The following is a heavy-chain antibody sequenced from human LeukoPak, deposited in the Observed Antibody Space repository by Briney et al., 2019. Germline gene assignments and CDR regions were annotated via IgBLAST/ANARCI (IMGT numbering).Heavy chain of an antibody. CDR1: GGSISSGGYY. CDR2: IYYSGST. D-gene: IGHD2-8*01. CDR3: ARVGLGVWFDP. V-gene: IGHV4-61*08. J-gene: IGHJ5*02. Sequence: SETLSLTCTVSGGSISSGGYYWSWIRQHPGKGLEWIGYIYYSGSTNYNPSLKSRVTISVDTSKNQFSLKLSSVTAADTAVYYCARVGLGVWFDPWGQGTLVTVSS.